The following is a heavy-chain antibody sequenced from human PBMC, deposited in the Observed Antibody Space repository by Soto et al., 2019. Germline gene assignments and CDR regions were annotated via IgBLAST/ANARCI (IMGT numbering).Heavy chain of an antibody. CDR2: IIPIFGTA. D-gene: IGHD1-7*01. V-gene: IGHV1-69*06. CDR3: ARDRGMGVRGVWYNWNYPGPYGMDV. CDR1: GGTFSSYA. Sequence: SVKVSCKASGGTFSSYAISWVRQAPGQGLEWMGGIIPIFGTANYAQKFQGRVTITADKSTSTAYMELSSLRAEDTAVYYCARDRGMGVRGVWYNWNYPGPYGMDVWGQGTTVTVSS. J-gene: IGHJ6*02.